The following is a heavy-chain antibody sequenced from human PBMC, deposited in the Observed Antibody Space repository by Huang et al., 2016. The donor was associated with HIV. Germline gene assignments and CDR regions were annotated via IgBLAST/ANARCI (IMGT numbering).Heavy chain of an antibody. CDR1: GGSFSGYY. V-gene: IGHV4-34*01. D-gene: IGHD1-1*01. CDR3: ARERMMSWLDDHDAFDI. J-gene: IGHJ3*02. CDR2: INHSGIT. Sequence: QVQLQQWGAGLLKPSETLSLTCAVFGGSFSGYYWSWIRQSPGKGLEWIGEINHSGITNYNPSLKRRLTISVDTSKNQFSLKLSSVTAADTAVYYCARERMMSWLDDHDAFDIWGQGTMVTVSS.